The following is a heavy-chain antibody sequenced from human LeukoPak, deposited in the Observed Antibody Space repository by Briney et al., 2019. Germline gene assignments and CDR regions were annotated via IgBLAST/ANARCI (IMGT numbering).Heavy chain of an antibody. V-gene: IGHV4-59*11. Sequence: SETLSLTCTVSGASISTHYWSWIRHAPGKGLQFIGSFYHTGSTYYNPSLESRVTISEDTSKNQISLKLRSVTAADTAIYFCATSITWPQVFDVWGQGTLVPVSA. D-gene: IGHD3-3*02. J-gene: IGHJ4*02. CDR2: FYHTGST. CDR3: ATSITWPQVFDV. CDR1: GASISTHY.